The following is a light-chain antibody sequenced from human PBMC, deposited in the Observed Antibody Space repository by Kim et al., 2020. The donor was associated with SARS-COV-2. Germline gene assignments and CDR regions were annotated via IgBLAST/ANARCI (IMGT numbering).Light chain of an antibody. V-gene: IGLV2-23*02. Sequence: QSALTQSASVSGSPGQSITISCSGTTRDVGNYNLVSWYQQHPGKAPKLMIYEVTKRPSGISDRFSGSKSGNTASLTISGLQAEDDAEYICSYAHKTNVVFGRGTQLTVL. J-gene: IGLJ2*01. CDR2: EVT. CDR1: TRDVGNYNL. CDR3: CSYAHKTNVV.